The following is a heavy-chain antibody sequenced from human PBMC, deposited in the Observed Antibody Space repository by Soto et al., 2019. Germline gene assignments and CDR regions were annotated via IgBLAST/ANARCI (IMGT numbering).Heavy chain of an antibody. CDR1: GYTFTSYA. CDR3: ARSIVVVTALDY. V-gene: IGHV1-3*05. D-gene: IGHD2-21*02. Sequence: QVQLVQSGAEEKKPGASVKVSCKASGYTFTSYAMHWVRQAPGQRLEWMGWLNAGNGNTKHSQKSQGRVTITRDTSASTAYMELSSLRSEDTAVYYCARSIVVVTALDYWGPGTLVTVSS. CDR2: LNAGNGNT. J-gene: IGHJ4*02.